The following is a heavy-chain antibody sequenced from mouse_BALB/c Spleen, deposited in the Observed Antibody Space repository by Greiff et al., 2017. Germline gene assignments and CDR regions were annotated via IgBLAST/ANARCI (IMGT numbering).Heavy chain of an antibody. D-gene: IGHD1-1*01. J-gene: IGHJ4*01. Sequence: EVKLQQTGPELVKPGASVKISCKASGYSFTDYIMLWVKQSHGKSLEWIGNINPYYGSTSYNLKFKGKATLTVDKSSSTAYMQLNSLTSEDSAVYYCARCYGSRCYAMDYWGQGTSVTVSS. CDR3: ARCYGSRCYAMDY. V-gene: IGHV1-39*01. CDR2: INPYYGST. CDR1: GYSFTDYI.